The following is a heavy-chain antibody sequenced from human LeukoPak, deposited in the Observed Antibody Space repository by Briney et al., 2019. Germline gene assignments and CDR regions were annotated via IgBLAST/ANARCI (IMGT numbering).Heavy chain of an antibody. CDR1: GGSFSGYY. V-gene: IGHV4-34*01. J-gene: IGHJ4*02. CDR3: ARGEPAAVAGTVYYFDY. D-gene: IGHD6-19*01. Sequence: SETLSLTCAVYGGSFSGYYWSWIRHPPGKGLEWIGEINHSGSTNYNPSLKSRVTISVDTSKNQFSLKLSSVTAADTAVYYCARGEPAAVAGTVYYFDYWGQGTLVTVSS. CDR2: INHSGST.